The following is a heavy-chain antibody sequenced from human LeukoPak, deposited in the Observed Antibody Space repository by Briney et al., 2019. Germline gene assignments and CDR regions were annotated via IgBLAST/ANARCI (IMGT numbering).Heavy chain of an antibody. CDR2: IRSDSSYT. J-gene: IGHJ4*02. CDR1: GFPFRYYY. CDR3: ARERAGSFDY. Sequence: PGGGLRHCCSAHGFPFRYYYMSWIRQAPGKGLEWDSYIRSDSSYTNYADPVKGRFTISRDNAKNSLYLQMNSLKAEDTAVYYCARERAGSFDYWGQGTLVTVSS. D-gene: IGHD6-19*01. V-gene: IGHV3-11*05.